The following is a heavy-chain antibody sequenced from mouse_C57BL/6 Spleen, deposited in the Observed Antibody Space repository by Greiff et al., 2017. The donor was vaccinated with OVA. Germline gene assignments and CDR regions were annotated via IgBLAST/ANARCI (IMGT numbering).Heavy chain of an antibody. CDR2: INPNNGGT. D-gene: IGHD4-1*02. J-gene: IGHJ2*01. V-gene: IGHV1-22*01. CDR3: ARYANWPQGLDY. CDR1: GYTFTDYN. Sequence: VQLKESGPELVKPGASVKMSCKASGYTFTDYNMHWVKQSHGKSLEWIGYINPNNGGTSYNQKFKGKATLTVNKSSSTAYMELRSLTSEDSAVYDCARYANWPQGLDYWGQGTTLTVSS.